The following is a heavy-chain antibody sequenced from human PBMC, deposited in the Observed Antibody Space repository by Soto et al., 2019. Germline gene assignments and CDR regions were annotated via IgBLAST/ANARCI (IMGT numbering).Heavy chain of an antibody. V-gene: IGHV1-18*01. CDR3: ARGRDGDS. J-gene: IGHJ4*02. CDR1: GYTFTSYG. CDR2: ISAHNGNT. Sequence: QVHLVQSGAEVKKPGASVKVSCKGSGYTFTSYGMTWVRQAPGQGLEWRGWISAHNGNTDSAQKVQGRVTVPRATSPSTAYMELSSLRSADTAVYYCARGRDGDSWGQGALVTVSS.